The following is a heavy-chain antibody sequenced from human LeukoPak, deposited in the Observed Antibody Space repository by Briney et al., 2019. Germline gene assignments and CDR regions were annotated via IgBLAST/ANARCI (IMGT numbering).Heavy chain of an antibody. CDR1: GFTFSSYS. CDR2: ISSSSSYI. J-gene: IGHJ5*02. CDR3: AREPDDYVWGSYRA. V-gene: IGHV3-21*01. Sequence: GGSLRLSCAASGFTFSSYSMNWVRQAPGKGLEWVSSISSSSSYIYYADSVKGRFTISRDNAKNSLYLQMNSLRAEDTAVYYCAREPDDYVWGSYRAWGQGTLVTVSS. D-gene: IGHD3-16*02.